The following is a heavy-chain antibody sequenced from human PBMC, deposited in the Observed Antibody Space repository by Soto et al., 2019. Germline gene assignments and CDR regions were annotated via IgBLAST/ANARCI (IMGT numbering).Heavy chain of an antibody. CDR3: ARRTVNIRTFYSGLKTHCFDY. V-gene: IGHV4-39*01. J-gene: IGHJ4*02. Sequence: SETLSLTFAVSGDSMSSSDYYWGWIRQPPGKGLEWIGSIYYSGSTYYNPSLQSRVAISVDTSKNQFSLKLKSVTAADTAIYYCARRTVNIRTFYSGLKTHCFDYWGQGAPVTVSS. CDR2: IYYSGST. CDR1: GDSMSSSDYY. D-gene: IGHD6-19*01.